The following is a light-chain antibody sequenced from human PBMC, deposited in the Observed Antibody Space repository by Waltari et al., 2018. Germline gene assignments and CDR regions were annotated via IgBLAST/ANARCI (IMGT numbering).Light chain of an antibody. J-gene: IGLJ2*01. CDR3: WLYYKGAQV. V-gene: IGLV7-43*01. CDR2: DTN. Sequence: QAVVTQEPSLTVSPGGTVTLTCASSPGAVTSGHFPHWFQQKPGQAPKPLIYDTNNKLAWTPARFSVSLAGGKAALTLSGAQPEDEAEYYCWLYYKGAQVFVGGKRLTVL. CDR1: PGAVTSGHF.